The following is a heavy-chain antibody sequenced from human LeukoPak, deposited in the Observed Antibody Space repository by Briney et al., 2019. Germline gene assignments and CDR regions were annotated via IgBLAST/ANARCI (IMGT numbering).Heavy chain of an antibody. J-gene: IGHJ4*02. Sequence: TSETLSLTCTVSGGSISSSSYYWGWIRQPPGKGREWIGSIYYSGSTYYNPSLKSRVTISVDTSKNQFSLKLSSVTAADTAVYYCARGEIAAAALDYWGQGTLVTVSS. CDR2: IYYSGST. D-gene: IGHD6-13*01. CDR3: ARGEIAAAALDY. CDR1: GGSISSSSYY. V-gene: IGHV4-39*07.